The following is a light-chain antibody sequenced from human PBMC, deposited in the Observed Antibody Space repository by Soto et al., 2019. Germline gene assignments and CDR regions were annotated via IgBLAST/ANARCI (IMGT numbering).Light chain of an antibody. J-gene: IGLJ2*01. V-gene: IGLV2-11*01. CDR1: SSDFGGYSH. Sequence: QSALTQPRSVSGSPGKSVTISCTGSSSDFGGYSHVSWFQQHPGKAPKLMIYDVTKRPSGVPDRFSGSKSGNTASLTISGLQAEDESDYYCCSFAGTYTIFGGGTKLTVL. CDR3: CSFAGTYTI. CDR2: DVT.